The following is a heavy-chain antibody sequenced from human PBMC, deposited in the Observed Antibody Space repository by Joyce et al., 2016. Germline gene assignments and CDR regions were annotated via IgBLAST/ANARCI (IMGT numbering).Heavy chain of an antibody. Sequence: QVQLVESGGGVVQPGRSLRLSCAASGFPFNSYGMHWVHQAPGKGLEWVAVIWYDGSNKYYADSGKGRFTSSRDNSKNTLYLQMNSLRAEDTAVYYCARAYSTTWNGKYYFDYWGRGTLVTVSS. CDR3: ARAYSTTWNGKYYFDY. D-gene: IGHD6-13*01. V-gene: IGHV3-33*01. J-gene: IGHJ4*02. CDR1: GFPFNSYG. CDR2: IWYDGSNK.